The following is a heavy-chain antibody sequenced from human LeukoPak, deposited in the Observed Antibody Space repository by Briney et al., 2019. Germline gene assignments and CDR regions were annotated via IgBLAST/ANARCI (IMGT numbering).Heavy chain of an antibody. J-gene: IGHJ4*02. CDR2: ISRNGAVT. CDR1: GLIFDDYT. CDR3: ARGIAVAGTDY. V-gene: IGHV3-43*01. Sequence: GGSLRLSCAASGLIFDDYTMHWVRQAPGKGLEWVSLISRNGAVTKYADSVRGRFTVSRDNSKNSLYLQMNSLTTEDTAMYYCARGIAVAGTDYWGQGTLVTVSS. D-gene: IGHD6-19*01.